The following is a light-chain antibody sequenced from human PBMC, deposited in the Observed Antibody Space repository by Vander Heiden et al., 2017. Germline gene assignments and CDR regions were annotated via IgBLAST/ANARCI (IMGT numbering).Light chain of an antibody. CDR2: AAS. J-gene: IGKJ1*01. Sequence: IQVTKAPSSLSASVGDRVTITCRASQSISSYLNWYQQKPGKAPKLLIYAASSLHSGVPSRFSGSGSGTDFTLTISSLQPEDFATYYCQQSYRAPRTFGQGTKVEIK. CDR3: QQSYRAPRT. V-gene: IGKV1-39*01. CDR1: QSISSY.